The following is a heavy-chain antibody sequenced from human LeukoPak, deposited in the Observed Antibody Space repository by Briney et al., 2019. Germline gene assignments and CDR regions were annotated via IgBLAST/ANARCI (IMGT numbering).Heavy chain of an antibody. V-gene: IGHV3-48*01. J-gene: IGHJ4*02. CDR2: ISISSSTI. Sequence: GGSLRLSCAAAGFTFSSYSMNSVRQARGKGLEWVSYISISSSTIYYADSVKGRFTISRDNAKNSLYLQMNSLRAEDTAVYYCARGNIGYCSSTSCYEGDYWGQGTLVTVSS. CDR3: ARGNIGYCSSTSCYEGDY. CDR1: GFTFSSYS. D-gene: IGHD2-2*01.